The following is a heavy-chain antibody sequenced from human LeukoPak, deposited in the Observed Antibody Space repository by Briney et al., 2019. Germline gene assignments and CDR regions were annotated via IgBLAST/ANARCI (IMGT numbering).Heavy chain of an antibody. D-gene: IGHD3-22*01. Sequence: SETLSFTCTVSSGSISTSNYYWGWVRQPPGKALEWIGNIFYSGSTYYSPSLKSRVTISVDTSKNQFSLKLSSVTAADTAVYYCARGRYDSSGYYRNYYYYYYMDVWGKGTTVTVSS. CDR1: SGSISTSNYY. J-gene: IGHJ6*03. CDR3: ARGRYDSSGYYRNYYYYYYMDV. V-gene: IGHV4-39*07. CDR2: IFYSGST.